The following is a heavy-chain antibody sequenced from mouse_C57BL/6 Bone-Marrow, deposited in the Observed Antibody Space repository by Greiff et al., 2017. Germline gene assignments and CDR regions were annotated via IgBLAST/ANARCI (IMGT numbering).Heavy chain of an antibody. CDR2: IWGVGST. CDR1: GFSLTSYG. J-gene: IGHJ4*01. V-gene: IGHV2-6*01. CDR3: ASSLTYYAMDY. Sequence: VKLVESGPGLVAPSQSLSITCTVSGFSLTSYGVDWVRQSPGKGLEWLGVIWGVGSTNYNSALKSRLSISKDNAKSQIFLKMNSLRTDDKAMYYCASSLTYYAMDYGGQGTSVTVSS. D-gene: IGHD4-1*01.